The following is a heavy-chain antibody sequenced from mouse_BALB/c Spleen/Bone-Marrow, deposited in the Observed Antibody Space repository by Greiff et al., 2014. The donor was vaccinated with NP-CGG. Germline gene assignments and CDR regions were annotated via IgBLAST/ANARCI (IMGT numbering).Heavy chain of an antibody. CDR1: GYTFTSYW. V-gene: IGHV1S81*02. J-gene: IGHJ2*01. D-gene: IGHD2-1*01. CDR2: INPSNGRT. Sequence: QVQLKESGAELVKPWASVKLSCKASGYTFTSYWMHWVKQRPGQGLEWIGEINPSNGRTNYNEKFKSKATLTVDKSSSTAYMQLSSLPSEDSAVYYCARCYYGNYFDYWGQGTTLTVSS. CDR3: ARCYYGNYFDY.